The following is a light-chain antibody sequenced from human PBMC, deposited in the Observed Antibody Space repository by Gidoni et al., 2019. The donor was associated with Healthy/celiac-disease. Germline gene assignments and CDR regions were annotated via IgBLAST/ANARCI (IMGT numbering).Light chain of an antibody. CDR1: QSVSSY. CDR3: QQRSNWPRT. J-gene: IGKJ2*01. Sequence: ELVLTQSPATLSLSPGERATLSCRASQSVSSYLAWYQQKPGQAPRLLIYDASNRATGIPARCSGSGSGTDFTLTISSLEPEDFAVYYCQQRSNWPRTFGQGTKLEIK. CDR2: DAS. V-gene: IGKV3-11*01.